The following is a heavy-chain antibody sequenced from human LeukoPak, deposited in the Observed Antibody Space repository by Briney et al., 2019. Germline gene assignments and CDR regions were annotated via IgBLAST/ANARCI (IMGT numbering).Heavy chain of an antibody. CDR3: ATGSGYCSSTSCKPPFAFDI. D-gene: IGHD2-2*01. Sequence: ASVKVSCKVSGYTLTELSMHWVRQAPGKGLEWMGGFDPEDGETIYAQKFQGRVTMTEDTSTDTAYMELSSLRSEDTAVYYCATGSGYCSSTSCKPPFAFDIWGQGTMVTVSS. J-gene: IGHJ3*02. V-gene: IGHV1-24*01. CDR2: FDPEDGET. CDR1: GYTLTELS.